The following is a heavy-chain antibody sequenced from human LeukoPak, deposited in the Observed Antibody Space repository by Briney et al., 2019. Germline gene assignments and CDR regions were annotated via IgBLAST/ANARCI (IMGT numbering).Heavy chain of an antibody. D-gene: IGHD4-17*01. V-gene: IGHV1-2*02. J-gene: IGHJ4*02. CDR1: GYTFTGYY. Sequence: ASVKVSCKASGYTFTGYYMHWVRQAPGQGLAWMGWINPNTGGTNYAQKFQGRVTMTRDTSISTAYMELSRLTSDDTAVYYCARDREDYGDDFDYWGQGTLVTVSS. CDR3: ARDREDYGDDFDY. CDR2: INPNTGGT.